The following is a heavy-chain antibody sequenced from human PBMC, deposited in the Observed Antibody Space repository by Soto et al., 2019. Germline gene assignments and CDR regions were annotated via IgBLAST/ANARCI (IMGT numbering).Heavy chain of an antibody. V-gene: IGHV3-30*18. Sequence: PGGSLRLSCAASGFTFSSYGMHWVRQAPGKGLEWVAVISYNGSNKYYADSVKGRFTISRDNSKNTLYLQMNSLRAEDTAIYYCAKTPANMLSATQLDYWGQGALVTVSS. D-gene: IGHD2-8*01. CDR1: GFTFSSYG. CDR3: AKTPANMLSATQLDY. CDR2: ISYNGSNK. J-gene: IGHJ4*02.